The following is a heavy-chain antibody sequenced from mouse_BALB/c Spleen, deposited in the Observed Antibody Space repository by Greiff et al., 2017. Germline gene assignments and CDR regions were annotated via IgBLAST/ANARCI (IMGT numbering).Heavy chain of an antibody. J-gene: IGHJ2*01. CDR2: ISSGRSTI. CDR1: GFTFSSFG. V-gene: IGHV5-17*02. Sequence: DVKLVESGGGLVQPGGSRKLSCAASGFTFSSFGMHWVRQAPEKGLEWVAYISSGRSTIYYADTVKGRFTISSDNPKNTLFLQMTSLRSEDTAMYYCARAGGSSIDYWGQGTTLTVSS. CDR3: ARAGGSSIDY. D-gene: IGHD1-1*01.